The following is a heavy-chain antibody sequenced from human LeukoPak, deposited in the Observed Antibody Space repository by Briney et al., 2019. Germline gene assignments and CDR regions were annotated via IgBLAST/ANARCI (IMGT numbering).Heavy chain of an antibody. D-gene: IGHD4-17*01. CDR2: IYYSGST. J-gene: IGHJ5*02. V-gene: IGHV4-61*01. Sequence: PSETLSLTCTVSGGSVSSGSYYWSWIRQPPGKGLEWIGYIYYSGSTNYNPSLKSRVTISVDTSKNQFSLKLSSVTAADTAVYYCARGRPSEDYGDYGWFDPWGQGTLVTVSS. CDR1: GGSVSSGSYY. CDR3: ARGRPSEDYGDYGWFDP.